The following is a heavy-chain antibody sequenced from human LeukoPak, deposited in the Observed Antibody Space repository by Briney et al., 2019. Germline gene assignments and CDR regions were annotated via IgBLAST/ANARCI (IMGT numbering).Heavy chain of an antibody. D-gene: IGHD3-22*01. CDR1: GGTFSSYA. CDR2: IIPIFGTA. Sequence: GASVKDSCKASGGTFSSYAISWVRQAPGQGLEWMGGIIPIFGTANYAQKFQGRVTITADESTSTAYMELSSLRSEDTAVYYCASDYDSSGYYVYWGQGTLVTVSS. J-gene: IGHJ4*02. CDR3: ASDYDSSGYYVY. V-gene: IGHV1-69*13.